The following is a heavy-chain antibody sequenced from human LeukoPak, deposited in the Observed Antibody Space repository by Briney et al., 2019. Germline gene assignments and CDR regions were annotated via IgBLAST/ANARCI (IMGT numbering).Heavy chain of an antibody. CDR2: VYYSGST. D-gene: IGHD5-18*01. J-gene: IGHJ3*02. CDR1: GGSISSYY. V-gene: IGHV4-59*01. Sequence: SETLSLTCTVSGGSISSYYWSWIRQPPGKGLEWIGYVYYSGSTYYNPSLKSRVTISVDTSKNQFSLKLSSVTAADTAVYYCARVGYSDAFDIWGQGTMVTVSS. CDR3: ARVGYSDAFDI.